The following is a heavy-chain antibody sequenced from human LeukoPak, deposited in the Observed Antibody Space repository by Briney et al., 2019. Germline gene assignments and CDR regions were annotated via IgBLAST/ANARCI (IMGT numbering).Heavy chain of an antibody. V-gene: IGHV4-34*01. CDR2: INHRGST. J-gene: IGHJ4*02. D-gene: IGHD3-16*01. Sequence: GSLRLSCAASGFTVSSNYMSWIRQTPGKGLEWIGEINHRGSTNYNPSLKSRVTISVDTSKRQYSLKVNSMTAADTAVYYCARRPDGADYWGRGTLVTVSS. CDR1: GFTVSSNY. CDR3: ARRPDGADY.